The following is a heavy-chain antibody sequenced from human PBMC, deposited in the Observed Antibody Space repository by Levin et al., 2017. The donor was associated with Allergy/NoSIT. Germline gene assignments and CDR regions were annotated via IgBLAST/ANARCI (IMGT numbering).Heavy chain of an antibody. CDR3: ARVTEQRLVRQGLDI. CDR1: GFTFSTYA. CDR2: VSHEGNSK. Sequence: AGGSLRLSCAASGFTFSTYAMHWVRQVAGKGLEWVASVSHEGNSKNYADSVKGRFTISRDNSENTLYLQMNTLRPEDTGVYYCARVTEQRLVRQGLDIWGQGTMVTVSS. D-gene: IGHD6-25*01. J-gene: IGHJ3*02. V-gene: IGHV3-30*03.